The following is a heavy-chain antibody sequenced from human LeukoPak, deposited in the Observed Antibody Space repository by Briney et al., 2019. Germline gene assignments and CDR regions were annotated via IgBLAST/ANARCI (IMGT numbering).Heavy chain of an antibody. V-gene: IGHV4-39*01. CDR1: GGSISSSSYY. J-gene: IGHJ3*02. D-gene: IGHD3-9*01. Sequence: PSETLSLTCTVSGGSISSSSYYWGWIRQPPGKGLEWIGSIYYSGSTYYNPSLKSRVTISVDTSKNQFSLKLSSVTAADTAVFYCARPKQYDFLTEPFHIWGQGTMVTVSS. CDR2: IYYSGST. CDR3: ARPKQYDFLTEPFHI.